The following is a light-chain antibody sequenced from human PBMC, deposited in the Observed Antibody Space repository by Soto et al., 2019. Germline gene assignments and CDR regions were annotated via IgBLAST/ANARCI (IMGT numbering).Light chain of an antibody. V-gene: IGKV1-39*01. CDR2: AAS. Sequence: DIQMTQSPSSLSASVGDRVTITCRASQSIDSYLNWYQQKPGKAPKLLIYAASSLQSGVPSRFSGSGSGTDFTLTISSLQPQDFAIYYCQQSYTTASITFGQGTRLEIK. CDR3: QQSYTTASIT. J-gene: IGKJ5*01. CDR1: QSIDSY.